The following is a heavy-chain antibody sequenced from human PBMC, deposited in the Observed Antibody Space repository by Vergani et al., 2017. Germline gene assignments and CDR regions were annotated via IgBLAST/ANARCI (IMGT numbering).Heavy chain of an antibody. V-gene: IGHV4-61*02. Sequence: QVQLQESGPGLVKPSQTLSLTCTVSGGSISSGSYYWSWIRQPAGKGLEWIGRIYTSGSTNYNPSLKSRVTMSVDTSKNQFSLKLSSVTAADTAVYYCARLLGYCSSTSCYGAFDIWGQGTMVTVSS. CDR2: IYTSGST. J-gene: IGHJ3*02. D-gene: IGHD2-2*01. CDR1: GGSISSGSYY. CDR3: ARLLGYCSSTSCYGAFDI.